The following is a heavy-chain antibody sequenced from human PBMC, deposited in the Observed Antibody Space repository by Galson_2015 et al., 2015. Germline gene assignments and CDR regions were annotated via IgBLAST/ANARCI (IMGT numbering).Heavy chain of an antibody. CDR1: GFTVNSNY. J-gene: IGHJ4*02. V-gene: IGHV3-53*01. CDR3: AGPANYYGSWYYLDY. D-gene: IGHD3-10*01. CDR2: IYSGGST. Sequence: SLRLSCAASGFTVNSNYMSWVRQAPGKGLEWVSVIYSGGSTYYADSVKGRFTISRDKSKNTLYLQMNSLRADDTAVYYCAGPANYYGSWYYLDYWGQGTLVTVSS.